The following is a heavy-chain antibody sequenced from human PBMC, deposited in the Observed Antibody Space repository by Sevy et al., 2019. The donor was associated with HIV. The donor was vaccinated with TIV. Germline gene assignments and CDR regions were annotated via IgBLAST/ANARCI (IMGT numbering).Heavy chain of an antibody. V-gene: IGHV3-33*01. CDR2: IWYDGSNK. CDR3: ARDARYYDFWSGYSDNWFDP. J-gene: IGHJ5*02. Sequence: GGSLRLSCAASGFTFSSYGMHWVRQAPGKGLEWVAVIWYDGSNKYYAHSVKGRFTISRDNSKNTLYLQMNSLRAEDTAVYYCARDARYYDFWSGYSDNWFDPWGQGTLVTVSS. D-gene: IGHD3-3*01. CDR1: GFTFSSYG.